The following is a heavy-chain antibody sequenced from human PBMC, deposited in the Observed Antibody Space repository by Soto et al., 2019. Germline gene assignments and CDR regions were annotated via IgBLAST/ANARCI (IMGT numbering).Heavy chain of an antibody. J-gene: IGHJ6*02. CDR2: INTGSGDA. V-gene: IGHV1-3*04. CDR3: ARFGLLRCTGGMDL. Sequence: QVQLVQSGAEVMKPGASLNVSCKASGYIFTTSAIHWVRQAPGQSLEWMGWINTGSGDAKYSQKFQGRVTLTSDPSASTSFMELSSLRSEDTALYYCARFGLLRCTGGMDLLGQGTTVTVSS. D-gene: IGHD2-8*02. CDR1: GYIFTTSA.